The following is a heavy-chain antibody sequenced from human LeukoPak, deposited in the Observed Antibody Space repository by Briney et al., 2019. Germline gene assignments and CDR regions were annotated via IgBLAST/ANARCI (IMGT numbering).Heavy chain of an antibody. J-gene: IGHJ4*02. V-gene: IGHV3-23*01. CDR3: AKVSSGTTVGSNFDY. CDR2: ISGSGGST. CDR1: GFTFSSYA. Sequence: GGSLRLSFAASGFTFSSYAMSGVRQAPGKGLEWVSAISGSGGSTYYADSVKGRFTISRDNSKNTLYLQMNSLRAEDTAVYYCAKVSSGTTVGSNFDYWGQGTLVTVSS. D-gene: IGHD1-7*01.